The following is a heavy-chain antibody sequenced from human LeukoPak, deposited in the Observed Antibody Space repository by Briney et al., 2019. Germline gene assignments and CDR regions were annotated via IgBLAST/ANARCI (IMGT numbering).Heavy chain of an antibody. V-gene: IGHV3-11*01. CDR2: ISSSGSTI. J-gene: IGHJ3*02. CDR1: GFTFSDYN. D-gene: IGHD3-10*01. CDR3: ARDGFGELPPGDAFDI. Sequence: GGSLRLSCAASGFTFSDYNMNWIRQAPGKGLEWVSYISSSGSTIYYADSVKGRFTISRDNAKNSLYLQMNSLRAEDTAVYYCARDGFGELPPGDAFDIWGQGTMVTVSS.